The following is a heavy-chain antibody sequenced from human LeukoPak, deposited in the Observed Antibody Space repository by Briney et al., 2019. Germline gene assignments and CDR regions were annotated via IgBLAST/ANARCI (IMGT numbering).Heavy chain of an antibody. CDR3: AREGSRGHGSGYSWFDP. V-gene: IGHV1-46*01. CDR1: GYTFTSYY. J-gene: IGHJ5*02. CDR2: IDPSGGST. Sequence: ASVKVSCKASGYTFTSYYMHWVRQAPGQGLEWMGIIDPSGGSTDYAQNFQGRVTMTRDTSTSTVHMGLISLRSEDTAVYYCAREGSRGHGSGYSWFDPWGQGTLVTVSS. D-gene: IGHD3-22*01.